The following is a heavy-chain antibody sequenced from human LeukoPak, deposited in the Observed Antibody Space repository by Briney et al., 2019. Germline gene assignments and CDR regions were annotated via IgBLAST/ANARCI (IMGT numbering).Heavy chain of an antibody. V-gene: IGHV3-30*03. CDR1: GFTFSNYG. Sequence: GGSLRLSCATSGFTFSNYGMHWVRQAPGKGLEWVAVISYDGSNKYYADSVKGRFTIPRDNSKNTLYLQMNSLGAEDTALYYCARDLGYNQFDYWGQGTLVTVSS. CDR2: ISYDGSNK. D-gene: IGHD1-14*01. CDR3: ARDLGYNQFDY. J-gene: IGHJ4*02.